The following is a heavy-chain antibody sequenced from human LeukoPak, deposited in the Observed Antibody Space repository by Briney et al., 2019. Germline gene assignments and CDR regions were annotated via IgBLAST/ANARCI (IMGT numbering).Heavy chain of an antibody. CDR3: AKDLKSTRAVYFDY. D-gene: IGHD2-2*01. Sequence: SGGSLRLSCAASGFTFSSYAMSWVRQAPGKGLEWVSAISGSGGSTYYADSAKGRFTISRDNSKNTLYLQMHSLRAEDTAVYYCAKDLKSTRAVYFDYWGQGTLVTVSS. CDR2: ISGSGGST. V-gene: IGHV3-23*01. J-gene: IGHJ4*02. CDR1: GFTFSSYA.